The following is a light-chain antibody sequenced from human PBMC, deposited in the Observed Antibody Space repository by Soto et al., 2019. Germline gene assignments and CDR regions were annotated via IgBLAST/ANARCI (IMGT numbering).Light chain of an antibody. J-gene: IGLJ2*01. CDR2: DTS. Sequence: QDVVTQESSLTVSPGGTVTLTCGSSTKAVTSGHYPYWFQQKPGQAPRTLIYDTSNTHSWTPARFSGSLLGGIAALTLSGAQPEDEAEYYCLLAYNGRRIFGGGTKLTVL. CDR1: TKAVTSGHY. CDR3: LLAYNGRRI. V-gene: IGLV7-46*01.